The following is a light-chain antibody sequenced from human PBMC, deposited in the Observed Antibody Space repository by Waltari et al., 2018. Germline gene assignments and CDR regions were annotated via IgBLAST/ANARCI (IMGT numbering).Light chain of an antibody. V-gene: IGLV2-11*01. CDR3: CSYAGSYTYVI. CDR2: DVN. J-gene: IGLJ2*01. Sequence: QSALTQPRSVSGSPGQSVPISCLGTSSDVGNYYYVSWYQEHPGKAPKLMIFDVNKRPSGVPDRFSGSKSGNTASLTISGLQAEDEADYYCCSYAGSYTYVIFGGGTKLTVL. CDR1: SSDVGNYYY.